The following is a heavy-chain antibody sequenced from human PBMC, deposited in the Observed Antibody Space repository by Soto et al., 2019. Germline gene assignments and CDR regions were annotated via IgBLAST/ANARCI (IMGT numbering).Heavy chain of an antibody. J-gene: IGHJ4*02. CDR2: VFYGGT. D-gene: IGHD3-16*01. CDR1: GRSMSSNY. CDR3: ASYRGALYFES. V-gene: IGHV4-59*01. Sequence: KPSETLSLTCSVSGRSMSSNYWSWIRQSPDKGLEWLGYVFYGGTDYNPSLGGRVSMSVETPKSQFSLKLTSVTVADTAVYYCASYRGALYFESWGPGILVTVSS.